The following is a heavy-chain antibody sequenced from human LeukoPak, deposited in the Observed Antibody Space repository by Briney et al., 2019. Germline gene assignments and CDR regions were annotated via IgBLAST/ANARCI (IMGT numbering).Heavy chain of an antibody. CDR2: INDSGST. V-gene: IGHV4-34*01. J-gene: IGHJ4*02. Sequence: SETLSLTCAVYGGSFSGYYWSWIRQPPGKGLEWIGDINDSGSTNYNPSLKSRVTISVDTSKNQFSLKLNSVTAADTAVYYCASARELASLDPTGDYWGQGTLVTVSS. CDR1: GGSFSGYY. CDR3: ASARELASLDPTGDY. D-gene: IGHD1-26*01.